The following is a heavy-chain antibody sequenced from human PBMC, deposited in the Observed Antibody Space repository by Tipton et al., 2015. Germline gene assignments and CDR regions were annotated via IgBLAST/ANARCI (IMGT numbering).Heavy chain of an antibody. Sequence: TLSLTCAVYGGSFTGYYWSWIRQPPGKGLEWIGEINRSGSTNYNSSLNGRVTMSVDTSKNQLSLKLTSVSAADTAVYYCARDRAGYCSGGRCYMGFGPWGQGTLVTVSS. CDR3: ARDRAGYCSGGRCYMGFGP. CDR2: INRSGST. V-gene: IGHV4-34*01. CDR1: GGSFTGYY. J-gene: IGHJ5*02. D-gene: IGHD2-15*01.